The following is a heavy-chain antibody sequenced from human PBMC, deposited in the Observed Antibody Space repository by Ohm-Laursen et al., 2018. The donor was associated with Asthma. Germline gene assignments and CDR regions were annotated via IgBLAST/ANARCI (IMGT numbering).Heavy chain of an antibody. D-gene: IGHD4-11*01. Sequence: SLRLSCAAPGFTFSSYGMHWVRQAPGKGLEWVAVISYDGSNKYYADSVKGRFTISRDNSKNTLYLQMNSLRAEDTAVYYCARAEKGLHQRPLPVDYWGQGTLVTVSS. J-gene: IGHJ4*02. V-gene: IGHV3-30*03. CDR2: ISYDGSNK. CDR1: GFTFSSYG. CDR3: ARAEKGLHQRPLPVDY.